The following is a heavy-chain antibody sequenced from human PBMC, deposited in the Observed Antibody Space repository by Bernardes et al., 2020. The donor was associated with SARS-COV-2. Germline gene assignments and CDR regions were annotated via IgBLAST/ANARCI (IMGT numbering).Heavy chain of an antibody. J-gene: IGHJ6*02. D-gene: IGHD6-13*01. CDR1: GGSISSYY. CDR3: ARGTAAAGQDYNGMDV. V-gene: IGHV4-59*12. Sequence: SEPLSLTCTVSGGSISSYYWSWIRQPPGKGLEWIGYIYYSGSTNYNPSLKSRVTISVDTSKKQFSLKLNSVTAADTAEYYCARGTAAAGQDYNGMDVWGQGTTVTVSS. CDR2: IYYSGST.